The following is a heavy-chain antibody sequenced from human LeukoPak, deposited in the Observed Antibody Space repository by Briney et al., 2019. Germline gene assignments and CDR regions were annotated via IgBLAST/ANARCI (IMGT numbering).Heavy chain of an antibody. CDR3: ARNTPLVGDYYGSGSYGNDY. D-gene: IGHD3-10*01. CDR2: ISAYNGNT. V-gene: IGHV1-18*01. J-gene: IGHJ4*02. CDR1: GYTFTSYG. Sequence: GASVKVSCKASGYTFTSYGISWVRQAPGQGLEWMGGISAYNGNTNYAQKLQGRVTMTTDTSTSTAYMELRSLRSDDTAVYYCARNTPLVGDYYGSGSYGNDYWGQETLVTVSS.